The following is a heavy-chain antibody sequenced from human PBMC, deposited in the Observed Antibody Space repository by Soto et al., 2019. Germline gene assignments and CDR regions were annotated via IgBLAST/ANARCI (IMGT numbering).Heavy chain of an antibody. D-gene: IGHD4-17*01. CDR1: GFSLSTSGVG. V-gene: IGHV2-5*02. CDR2: IYWDDDK. J-gene: IGHJ4*02. CDR3: AHRHYGDYPFDY. Sequence: QITLKESGPTLVKPTQTLTLTCTFSGFSLSTSGVGVGWIRQPPGKALEWLALIYWDDDKRYSPSLKSRLTITMDTSKNQVVLTITNMDPVDTATYYCAHRHYGDYPFDYCGQGTLVTVSS.